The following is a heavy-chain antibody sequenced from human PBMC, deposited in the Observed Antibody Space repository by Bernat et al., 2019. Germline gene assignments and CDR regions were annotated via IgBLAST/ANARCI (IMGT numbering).Heavy chain of an antibody. CDR2: IRSKPNNSAT. CDR1: GFTFSGSA. D-gene: IGHD4-17*01. V-gene: IGHV3-73*02. J-gene: IGHJ4*02. Sequence: EVQLVESGGGLVQPGGSLKLSCAASGFTFSGSAMHWVRQASGKGLEWVGRIRSKPNNSATAYVASVKGRFTISRDDSKNTGYQQMNSLKTEDTAVYYCLGEATVGDFWGQGTLVTVSS. CDR3: LGEATVGDF.